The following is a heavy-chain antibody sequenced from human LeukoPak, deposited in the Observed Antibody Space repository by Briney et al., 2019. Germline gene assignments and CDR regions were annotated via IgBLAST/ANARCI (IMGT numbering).Heavy chain of an antibody. V-gene: IGHV3-23*01. CDR3: AKDGGEYYDILTGYYPRLYYMDV. D-gene: IGHD3-9*01. CDR2: ISGSGGST. J-gene: IGHJ6*03. Sequence: GGSLRLSCAASGFTFSSHAMSWVRQAPEKGLEWVSSISGSGGSTDYADSVKGRFTISRDNSKNTLYLQMNSLRAEDTAVYYCAKDGGEYYDILTGYYPRLYYMDVWGKGTTVTISS. CDR1: GFTFSSHA.